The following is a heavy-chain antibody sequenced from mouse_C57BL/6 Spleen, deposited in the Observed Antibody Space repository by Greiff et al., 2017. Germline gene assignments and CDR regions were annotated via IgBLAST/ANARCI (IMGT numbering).Heavy chain of an antibody. Sequence: EVKLVESGEGLVKPGGSLKLSCAASGFTFSSYAMSWVRQTPEKRLEWVAYISSGGDYIYYADTVKGRFTISRDNARNTLYLQMSSLKSEDTAMYYCTSVYYDYPWFAYWGQGTLVTVSA. V-gene: IGHV5-9-1*02. D-gene: IGHD2-4*01. CDR3: TSVYYDYPWFAY. CDR1: GFTFSSYA. CDR2: ISSGGDYI. J-gene: IGHJ3*01.